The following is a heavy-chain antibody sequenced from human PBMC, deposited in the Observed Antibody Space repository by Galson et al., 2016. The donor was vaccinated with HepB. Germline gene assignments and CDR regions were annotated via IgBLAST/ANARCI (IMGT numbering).Heavy chain of an antibody. J-gene: IGHJ4*02. V-gene: IGHV3-23*01. D-gene: IGHD2-15*01. CDR3: AKDTEDQWWYFDY. Sequence: SLRLSCAASGFTFSTYAMSWVRQAPGKGLEWVSAISGSGGSTYYADSVKGRFTISRDNSKNTLYLQINSLRAEDTAVYYCAKDTEDQWWYFDYWGQGALGTVS. CDR2: ISGSGGST. CDR1: GFTFSTYA.